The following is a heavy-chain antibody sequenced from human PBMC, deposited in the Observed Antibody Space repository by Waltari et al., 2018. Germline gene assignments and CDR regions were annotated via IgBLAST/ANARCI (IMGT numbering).Heavy chain of an antibody. J-gene: IGHJ4*02. CDR3: ARRSDYGFIDY. Sequence: QLQLQESGPGLVKPSETLSLTCPVSGGSISSSSYSWGWIRQPPGKGLEWIGSIYYSGSTYYNPSLKSRVTISVDTSKNQFSLKLSSVTAADTAVYYCARRSDYGFIDYWGQGTLVTVSS. V-gene: IGHV4-39*01. CDR2: IYYSGST. CDR1: GGSISSSSYS. D-gene: IGHD4-17*01.